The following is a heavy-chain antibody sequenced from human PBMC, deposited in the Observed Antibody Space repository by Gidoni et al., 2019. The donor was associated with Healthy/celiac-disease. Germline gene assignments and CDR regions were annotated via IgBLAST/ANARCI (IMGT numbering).Heavy chain of an antibody. CDR2: INPSGGST. D-gene: IGHD3-3*01. Sequence: QVQLVQSGAEVKKPGASAKVSCKASGYTFTSYYMHWVRQAPGQGLEWMGIINPSGGSTSYAQKFQGRVTMTRDTSTSTVYMELSSLRSEDTAVYYWARAHDFWSGYYRGASDYWGQGTLVTVSS. CDR3: ARAHDFWSGYYRGASDY. V-gene: IGHV1-46*03. J-gene: IGHJ4*02. CDR1: GYTFTSYY.